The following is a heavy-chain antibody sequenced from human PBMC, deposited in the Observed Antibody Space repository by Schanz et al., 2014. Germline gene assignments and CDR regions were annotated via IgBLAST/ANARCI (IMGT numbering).Heavy chain of an antibody. CDR2: IKSKTDGGTR. CDR3: TADLWFGAVWGVW. J-gene: IGHJ4*02. D-gene: IGHD3-10*01. CDR1: GFTLNNAW. V-gene: IGHV3-15*01. Sequence: EVQLVESGGGLVKPGGSLRLSCATSGFTLNNAWMNWVRQAPGKGLQWVARIKSKTDGGTRDYAAPVKGRFTISTDDSKNTVYLQMNSLQTEDTPVYYCTADLWFGAVWGVWWGQGTLVTDSS.